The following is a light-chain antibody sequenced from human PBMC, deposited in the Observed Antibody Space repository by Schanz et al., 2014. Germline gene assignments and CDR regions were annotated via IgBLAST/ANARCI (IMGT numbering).Light chain of an antibody. Sequence: NFMLTQPHSVSESPGKTVTISCTRSSGSIASSYVQWYQQRPGSSPTTVIYEHDHRPSGVPDRFSGSIDSSSNSASLTISGLETEDEADYYCQSYDSNNRNVFGGGTKLTVL. CDR2: EHD. V-gene: IGLV6-57*01. CDR3: QSYDSNNRNV. CDR1: SGSIASSY. J-gene: IGLJ3*02.